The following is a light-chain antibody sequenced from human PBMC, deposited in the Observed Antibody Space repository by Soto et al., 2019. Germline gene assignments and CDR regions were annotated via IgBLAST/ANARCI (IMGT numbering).Light chain of an antibody. CDR1: QGVSSY. CDR3: QQYASYPYT. CDR2: DAS. J-gene: IGKJ2*01. Sequence: EIVLTQSPATLSLSPGERATLSCRASQGVSSYLAWYQQKPGQAPRLLIYDASNRATGIPARFSGSGPGTDFTLTISSLEPEDFATYYCQQYASYPYTFGRGTRLEIK. V-gene: IGKV3D-11*01.